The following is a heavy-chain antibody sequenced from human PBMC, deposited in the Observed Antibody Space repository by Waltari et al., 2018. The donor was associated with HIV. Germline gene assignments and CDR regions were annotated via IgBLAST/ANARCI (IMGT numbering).Heavy chain of an antibody. V-gene: IGHV1-18*01. CDR1: GYPFKNNH. CDR3: TRGNIWGSYRYFDY. Sequence: QVRLFQSDHAVRKPGAAVTISCRTAGYPFKNNHVTGVRQSLGQRLYWMGGINKYNVKTNYTRASPGRLTLTTDAAAETAYLELRDLRLDDSAMYFCTRGNIWGSYRYFDYWGPGTLVTVS. D-gene: IGHD3-16*02. J-gene: IGHJ4*02. CDR2: INKYNVKT.